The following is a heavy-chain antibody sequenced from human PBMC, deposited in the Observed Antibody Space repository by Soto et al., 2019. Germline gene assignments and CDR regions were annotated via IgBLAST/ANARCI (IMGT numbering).Heavy chain of an antibody. Sequence: AAVKVSCKASGYTSTSDAMHWVRQAPGQRLEWMGWINAGNGNTKYSQKFQGRVTITRDTSASTAYMELSSPRSEDTAVYYCARDLGGWPDYWGQGTLVTVSS. J-gene: IGHJ4*02. CDR2: INAGNGNT. V-gene: IGHV1-3*01. D-gene: IGHD2-15*01. CDR1: GYTSTSDA. CDR3: ARDLGGWPDY.